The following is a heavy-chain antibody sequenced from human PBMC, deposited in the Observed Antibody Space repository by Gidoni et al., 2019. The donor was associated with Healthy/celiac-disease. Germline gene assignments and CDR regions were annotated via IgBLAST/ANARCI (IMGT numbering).Heavy chain of an antibody. CDR2: FDPEDGET. Sequence: QVQLVHSGADLKKPGASVKISCKFSGYHLTQLSMHWVRQAPGKGLEWMGGFDPEDGETIYAQKFQGRVTMTEDTSTDTADMELSSLRSEDTAVYYCATGRITMVRGANFDYWGQGTLVTVSS. V-gene: IGHV1-24*01. J-gene: IGHJ4*02. D-gene: IGHD3-10*01. CDR3: ATGRITMVRGANFDY. CDR1: GYHLTQLS.